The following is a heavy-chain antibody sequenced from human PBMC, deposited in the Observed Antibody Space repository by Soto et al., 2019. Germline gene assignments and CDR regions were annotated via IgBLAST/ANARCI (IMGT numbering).Heavy chain of an antibody. J-gene: IGHJ6*02. CDR3: AEGPLSYYYGSGTPPPGYYYGMDV. CDR1: GFTFDDYT. D-gene: IGHD3-10*01. CDR2: ISWDGGST. Sequence: HPGGSLRLSCAASGFTFDDYTMHWVRQAPGKGLEWVSLISWDGGSTYYADSVKGRFTISRDNSKNSLYLQMDSLRTEDTALYYCAEGPLSYYYGSGTPPPGYYYGMDVWGQGTTVTVSS. V-gene: IGHV3-43*01.